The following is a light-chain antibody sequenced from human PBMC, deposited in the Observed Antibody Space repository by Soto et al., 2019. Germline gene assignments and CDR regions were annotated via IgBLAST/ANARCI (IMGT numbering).Light chain of an antibody. CDR2: KAS. Sequence: DIQMTQSPSTLSASVGDRGIITCRASESISTWLAWYHQKSGQAPKILISKASSLETGVPSRFRGSGSGTECTLTISTLQPDDFSTYYCQQYNTYPVTFGQGTRLEIK. CDR3: QQYNTYPVT. V-gene: IGKV1-5*03. CDR1: ESISTW. J-gene: IGKJ5*01.